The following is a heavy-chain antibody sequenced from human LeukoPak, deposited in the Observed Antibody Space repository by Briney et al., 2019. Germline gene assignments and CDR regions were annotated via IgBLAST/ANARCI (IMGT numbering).Heavy chain of an antibody. Sequence: ASVKISCKASGYTFTGYGVNWVRQAPGQGLEWMGWINTNTGNPTYAQGFTGRFVFSLDTSVSTAYQQISSLKAEDIAVYYCARGRGTIDYWGQGTLVTVSS. D-gene: IGHD2-2*01. V-gene: IGHV7-4-1*02. CDR2: INTNTGNP. CDR3: ARGRGTIDY. CDR1: GYTFTGYG. J-gene: IGHJ4*02.